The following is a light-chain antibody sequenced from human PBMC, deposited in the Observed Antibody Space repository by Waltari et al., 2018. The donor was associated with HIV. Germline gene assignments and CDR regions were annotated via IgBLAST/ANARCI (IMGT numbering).Light chain of an antibody. J-gene: IGLJ3*02. CDR2: DVT. Sequence: QSALTQPRSVSGSPGQSVAISCTGTSSDVGGYNSVSWYQQHPGKALKLMIYDVTKRPSGVPDRFSGSKSGHTASLTISGLQAEDEADYYCCSYAGSYTFVFGGGTKLTVL. CDR1: SSDVGGYNS. CDR3: CSYAGSYTFV. V-gene: IGLV2-11*01.